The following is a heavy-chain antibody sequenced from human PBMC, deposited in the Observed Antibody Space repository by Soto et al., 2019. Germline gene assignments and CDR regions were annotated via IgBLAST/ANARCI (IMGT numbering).Heavy chain of an antibody. CDR3: ASFPIFGVVIYYYYYMDV. V-gene: IGHV3-48*01. D-gene: IGHD3-3*02. CDR1: GFPFSSYS. J-gene: IGHJ6*03. Sequence: PGGSLRLSCAASGFPFSSYSMNWVRQAPGKGLEWVSYISSSSSTIYYADSVKGRFTISRDNAKNSLYLQMNSLRAEDTAVYYCASFPIFGVVIYYYYYMDVWGKGTTVTVSS. CDR2: ISSSSSTI.